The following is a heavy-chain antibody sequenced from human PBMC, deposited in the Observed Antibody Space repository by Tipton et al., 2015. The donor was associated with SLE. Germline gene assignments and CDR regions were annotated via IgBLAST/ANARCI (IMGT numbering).Heavy chain of an antibody. Sequence: SLRLSCAASGFTFSRHWMNWVRQAPGKGLEWVANIKEDGSDKYHVDSVKGRFTIPRDNAKNSLYLQMNSLRAEDTAVYYCARDRGWGSSREVDYWGQVSLVTVSS. D-gene: IGHD7-27*01. J-gene: IGHJ4*02. CDR2: IKEDGSDK. CDR1: GFTFSRHW. CDR3: ARDRGWGSSREVDY. V-gene: IGHV3-7*01.